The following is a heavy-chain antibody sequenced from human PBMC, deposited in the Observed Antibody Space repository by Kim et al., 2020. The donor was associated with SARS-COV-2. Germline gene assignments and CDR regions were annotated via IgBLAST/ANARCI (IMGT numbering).Heavy chain of an antibody. J-gene: IGHJ5*02. D-gene: IGHD3-10*01. V-gene: IGHV1-24*01. CDR2: FDPEDGET. CDR1: GYTLTELS. Sequence: ASVKVSCKVSGYTLTELSMHWVRQAPGKGLEWMGGFDPEDGETIYAQKFQGRVTMTEDTSTDTAYMELGSLRSEDTAVYYCATVHRSSALWFGEPTNWFDPWGQGTLVTVSS. CDR3: ATVHRSSALWFGEPTNWFDP.